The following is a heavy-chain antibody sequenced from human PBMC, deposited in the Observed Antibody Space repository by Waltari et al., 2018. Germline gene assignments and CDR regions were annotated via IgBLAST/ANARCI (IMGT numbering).Heavy chain of an antibody. Sequence: EVQLVESGGDLVQPGGSLRRSCAASGFTFTSYYMCWVRQAPGKGLEWVAHIKQDGSVTYYVDSVKGRFTISRDNARNSLYLQMNSLRAEDSAVYYCAKKGQYYFENWGQGTLVTVSS. J-gene: IGHJ4*02. CDR3: AKKGQYYFEN. CDR1: GFTFTSYY. V-gene: IGHV3-7*01. CDR2: IKQDGSVT.